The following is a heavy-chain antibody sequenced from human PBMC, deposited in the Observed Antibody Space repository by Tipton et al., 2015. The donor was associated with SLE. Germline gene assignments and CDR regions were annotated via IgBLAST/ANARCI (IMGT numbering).Heavy chain of an antibody. CDR3: ARSQWLPHDFDY. D-gene: IGHD5-24*01. CDR1: VGSSSTSY. V-gene: IGHV4-4*08. Sequence: TLSLTCTVSVGSSSTSYCSWVRQPPGKGLEWIGHFHTSGGTNYNPSLESRVTMSVDTSKNQFSLRLSAVTAADTAVYYCARSQWLPHDFDYWGQGALVTVVS. CDR2: FHTSGGT. J-gene: IGHJ4*02.